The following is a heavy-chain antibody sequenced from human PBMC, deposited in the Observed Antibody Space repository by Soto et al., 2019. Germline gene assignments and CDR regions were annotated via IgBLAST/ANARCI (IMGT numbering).Heavy chain of an antibody. V-gene: IGHV1-18*01. CDR3: ARDLCRCSCAYLQFAYYYYYRMDV. CDR2: ISAYNGNT. CDR1: GYTFTSYG. Sequence: QVQLVQSGAEVKKPGASVKVSCKASGYTFTSYGISWVRQAPGQGLEWMGWISAYNGNTNYAQKLQGRVTMTTDTSTSTAYMELRILRSHDTAVYFCARDLCRCSCAYLQFAYYYYYRMDVWGQGNTVTVSS. D-gene: IGHD2-15*01. J-gene: IGHJ6*02.